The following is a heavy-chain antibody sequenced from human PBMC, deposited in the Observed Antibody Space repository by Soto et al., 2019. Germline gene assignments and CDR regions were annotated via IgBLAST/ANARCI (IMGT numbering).Heavy chain of an antibody. J-gene: IGHJ4*02. V-gene: IGHV3-30*18. Sequence: GGSLRLSCAASGFTFSSYGMHWVRQAPGKGLEWVAVISYDGSNKYYADSVKGRFTISRDNSKNTLYLQMNSLRAEDTAVYYCAKDRDYDYYFDYWGQGTLVTVSS. CDR2: ISYDGSNK. CDR3: AKDRDYDYYFDY. D-gene: IGHD3-22*01. CDR1: GFTFSSYG.